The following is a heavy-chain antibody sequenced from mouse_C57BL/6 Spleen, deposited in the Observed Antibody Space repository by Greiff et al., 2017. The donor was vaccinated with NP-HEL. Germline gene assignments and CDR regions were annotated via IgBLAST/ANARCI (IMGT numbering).Heavy chain of an antibody. D-gene: IGHD1-1*01. V-gene: IGHV3-6*01. J-gene: IGHJ2*01. Sequence: EVKLQESGPGLVKPSQSLSLTCSVTGYSITSGYYWNWIRQFPGNKLEWMGYISYDGSNNYNPSLKNRISITRDTSKHQFFLKLNSVTTEDTATYYCARGDYYAISWDYWGQGTTLTVSS. CDR2: ISYDGSN. CDR1: GYSITSGYY. CDR3: ARGDYYAISWDY.